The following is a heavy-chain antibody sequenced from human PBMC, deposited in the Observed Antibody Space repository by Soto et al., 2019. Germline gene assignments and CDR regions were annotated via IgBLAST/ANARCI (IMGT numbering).Heavy chain of an antibody. J-gene: IGHJ4*02. CDR3: ARVQGCLHEVFEY. V-gene: IGHV4-59*01. Sequence: KPSETLSLTCTVSGGSISIYYWSWIRQPPGKGLEWIGHIYYSGSTNYNPSPKSRVTISVDTSKNQFSLKLSSMTAADTAVYYCARVQGCLHEVFEYWGQGTLVILS. CDR1: GGSISIYY. CDR2: IYYSGST. D-gene: IGHD2-8*01.